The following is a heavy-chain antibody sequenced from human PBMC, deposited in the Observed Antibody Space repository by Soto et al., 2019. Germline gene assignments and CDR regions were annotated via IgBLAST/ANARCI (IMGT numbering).Heavy chain of an antibody. CDR3: GRLDSSYYFDY. D-gene: IGHD3-22*01. V-gene: IGHV5-51*01. Sequence: GESLKISCKGSGYSFTTYWIGWVRQMPGKGLEWMGIIYPGDSDTTYSPSFQGQVTISADKSISTAYLQWNSLKASDSAMYYCGRLDSSYYFDYWGQGTLVTVSS. CDR2: IYPGDSDT. J-gene: IGHJ4*02. CDR1: GYSFTTYW.